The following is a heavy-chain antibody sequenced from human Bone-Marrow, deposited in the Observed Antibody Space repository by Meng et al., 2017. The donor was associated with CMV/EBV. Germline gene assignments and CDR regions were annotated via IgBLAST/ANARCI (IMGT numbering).Heavy chain of an antibody. V-gene: IGHV3-48*04. CDR2: ISSSGSTI. CDR3: ARELYVDTAILGWYYGMDV. D-gene: IGHD5-18*01. J-gene: IGHJ6*02. CDR1: GFTFSSYS. Sequence: GESLKISCAASGFTFSSYSMNWVRQAPGKGLEWVSYISSSGSTIYYADSVKGRFTISRDNAKNSLYLQMNSLRAEDTAVYYCARELYVDTAILGWYYGMDVWGQGTTVTVSS.